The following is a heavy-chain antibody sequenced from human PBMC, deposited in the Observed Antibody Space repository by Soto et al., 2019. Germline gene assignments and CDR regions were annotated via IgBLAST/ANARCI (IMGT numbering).Heavy chain of an antibody. D-gene: IGHD2-2*01. CDR3: ARDWRSNRWYYFDS. V-gene: IGHV3-74*01. J-gene: IGHJ5*01. Sequence: EVLLVESGGGVVQPGGSLRLSCAASGFTFNNYWMHWVRQAPGKGLEWVSRINIDGRSTTYADSVKGRFSISRDDAKNTLFLQMNSLRAEDTAVYYCARDWRSNRWYYFDSWGQGTLVTVSS. CDR2: INIDGRST. CDR1: GFTFNNYW.